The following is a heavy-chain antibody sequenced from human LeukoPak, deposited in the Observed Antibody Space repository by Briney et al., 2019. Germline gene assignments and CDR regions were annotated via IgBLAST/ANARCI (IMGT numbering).Heavy chain of an antibody. J-gene: IGHJ4*02. CDR3: ARDSFGGGPHFVIDY. V-gene: IGHV3-21*01. CDR1: GVSMSSSPYY. Sequence: PSETLSLTCTVSGVSMSSSPYYWGWIRQPPGKGLEWVSSISRSSNNIYYADSVKGRFSISRDNARNSLYLQMNSLTAEDTAVYYCARDSFGGGPHFVIDYWGQGILVTVSS. CDR2: ISRSSNNI. D-gene: IGHD3-10*01.